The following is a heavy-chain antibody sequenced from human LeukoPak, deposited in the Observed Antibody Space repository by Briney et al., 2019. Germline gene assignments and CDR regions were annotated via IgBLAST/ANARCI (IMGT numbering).Heavy chain of an antibody. J-gene: IGHJ6*03. V-gene: IGHV3-48*01. CDR2: ISNGSGNR. Sequence: GGSLRLTCVASEFTFSSYSMIWIRQAPGKGLEWISYISNGSGNRYYADSVKGRFTISRDNAKNLLYLQMNNLRADDTAVYYCARAAKWEFYHYYMDVWGKGTTVAVSS. CDR1: EFTFSSYS. CDR3: ARAAKWEFYHYYMDV. D-gene: IGHD1-26*01.